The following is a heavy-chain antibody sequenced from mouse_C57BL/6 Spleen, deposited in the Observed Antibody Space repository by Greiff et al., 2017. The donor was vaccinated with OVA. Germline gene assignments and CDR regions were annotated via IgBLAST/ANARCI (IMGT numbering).Heavy chain of an antibody. CDR3: ARGDYYNNYESDY. D-gene: IGHD2-5*01. V-gene: IGHV1-20*01. J-gene: IGHJ2*01. CDR1: GYSFTGYF. CDR2: INPYNGDT. Sequence: DVQLQESGPELVKPGDSVKISCKASGYSFTGYFMNWVMQSHGKSLEWIGRINPYNGDTFYNQKFKGKATLTVDKSSSTAHMGLRSLTSADSAVYYCARGDYYNNYESDYWGQGTTLTVSS.